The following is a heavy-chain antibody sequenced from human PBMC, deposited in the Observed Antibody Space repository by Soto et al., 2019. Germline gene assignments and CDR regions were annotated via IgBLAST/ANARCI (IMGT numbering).Heavy chain of an antibody. CDR3: ARSIVVVTALDY. CDR2: INAGNGNT. J-gene: IGHJ4*02. D-gene: IGHD2-21*02. CDR1: GYTFTSYA. Sequence: QVQLVQSGAEEKKPGASVKVSCKASGYTFTSYAMHWVGQAPGQRLEWMGWINAGNGNTKYSQKFQGRVTITRDTSASTAYMVLSSLRSEDPAVYYCARSIVVVTALDYWGQGTLVTVSS. V-gene: IGHV1-3*05.